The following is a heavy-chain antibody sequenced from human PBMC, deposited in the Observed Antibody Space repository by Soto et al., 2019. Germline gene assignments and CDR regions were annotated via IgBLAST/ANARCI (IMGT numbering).Heavy chain of an antibody. J-gene: IGHJ4*02. CDR3: ARRYGGNFDY. CDR1: GGSINNYY. CDR2: IYYSGST. V-gene: IGHV4-59*01. D-gene: IGHD1-26*01. Sequence: ASETLSLTCTVSGGSINNYYWSWIRQPPGKGLEWIGYIYYSGSTNYNPSLKSRVTVSVDTSKNQFSLKLSSVTAADTAVYYCARRYGGNFDYWGQGTLVTVPQ.